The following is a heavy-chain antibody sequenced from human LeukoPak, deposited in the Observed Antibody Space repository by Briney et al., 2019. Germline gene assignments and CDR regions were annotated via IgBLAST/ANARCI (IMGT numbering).Heavy chain of an antibody. Sequence: GGSLRLSCAASGFTFSSYAMSWVRQAPGKGLEWVSAISGSGGSTYYADSVKGRFTISRDNSKNTLYLQMNSLRAEDTAVYYCAKDITMVRGVIHFDYWGQGTLVTVSS. J-gene: IGHJ4*02. CDR3: AKDITMVRGVIHFDY. CDR1: GFTFSSYA. D-gene: IGHD3-10*01. CDR2: ISGSGGST. V-gene: IGHV3-23*01.